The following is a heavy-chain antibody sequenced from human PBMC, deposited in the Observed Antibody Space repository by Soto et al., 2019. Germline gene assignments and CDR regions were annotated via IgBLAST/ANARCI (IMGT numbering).Heavy chain of an antibody. D-gene: IGHD3-10*02. CDR2: IYPGDSDT. J-gene: IGHJ4*02. CDR3: SRRVLRGTHFDY. Sequence: PGESLKISCKASGYDFTTYWIGWVRQMPGKGLEWMGIIYPGDSDTRYSPSFQGQVTISADKSISTAYLQWSSLKASDSAIYYFSRRVLRGTHFDYWGQVTLVTVSS. CDR1: GYDFTTYW. V-gene: IGHV5-51*01.